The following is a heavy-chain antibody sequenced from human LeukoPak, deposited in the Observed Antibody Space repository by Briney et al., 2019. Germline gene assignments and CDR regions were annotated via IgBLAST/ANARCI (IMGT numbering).Heavy chain of an antibody. CDR3: ARDGDYAFDY. J-gene: IGHJ4*02. D-gene: IGHD4-17*01. CDR2: IFYSGII. Sequence: KSSETLSLTCIVSGGSISSSSHYWGWIRQPPGKGLEWIGSIFYSGIIYYNPFLKRRVAISVDTSKNQFSLKLSSVTAADTAVYYCARDGDYAFDYWGQGTPVTVSS. CDR1: GGSISSSSHY. V-gene: IGHV4-39*07.